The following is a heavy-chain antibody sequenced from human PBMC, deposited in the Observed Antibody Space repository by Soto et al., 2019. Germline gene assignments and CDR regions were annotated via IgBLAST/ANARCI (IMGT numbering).Heavy chain of an antibody. CDR1: VFAFSNYE. D-gene: IGHD1-1*01. CDR3: ARESFSDSTNFFDY. CDR2: ISVSGSTI. Sequence: GGSLRLSCAASVFAFSNYEMNWVRQAPGKGLEWVSYISVSGSTIYYADSVKGRFTISRDDSKNSLYLQMDSLRADDTAVYYCARESFSDSTNFFDYWGQGTMVTVSS. J-gene: IGHJ4*02. V-gene: IGHV3-48*03.